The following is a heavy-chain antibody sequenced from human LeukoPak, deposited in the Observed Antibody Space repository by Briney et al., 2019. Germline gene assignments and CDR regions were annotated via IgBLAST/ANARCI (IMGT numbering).Heavy chain of an antibody. Sequence: ASVKVSCKASGYTFTSYGISWVRQAPGQGLEWMGWINPNSGGTNYAQKFQGRVTMTRDTSISTAYMELSRLRSDDTAVYYCAREPAKNWFDPWGQGTLVTVSS. V-gene: IGHV1-2*02. J-gene: IGHJ5*02. CDR2: INPNSGGT. D-gene: IGHD2-2*01. CDR1: GYTFTSYG. CDR3: AREPAKNWFDP.